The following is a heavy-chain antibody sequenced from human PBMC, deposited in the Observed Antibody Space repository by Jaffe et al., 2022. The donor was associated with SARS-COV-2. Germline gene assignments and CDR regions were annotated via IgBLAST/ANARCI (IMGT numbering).Heavy chain of an antibody. D-gene: IGHD2-21*01. CDR3: ARDRKHIVY. Sequence: QVQLQESGPGLVKPSETLSLTCTVSGDSISSYYWSWIRQPPGKGLEWIGYIYYTGSTSYNPSLKSRVTISVDTSKNEFSLNLTSVTAADTAVYFCARDRKHIVYWGQGTLVSVSS. V-gene: IGHV4-59*01. CDR1: GDSISSYY. CDR2: IYYTGST. J-gene: IGHJ4*02.